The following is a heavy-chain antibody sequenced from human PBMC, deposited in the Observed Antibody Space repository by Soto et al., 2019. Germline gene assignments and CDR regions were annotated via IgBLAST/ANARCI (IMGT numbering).Heavy chain of an antibody. J-gene: IGHJ5*02. Sequence: GGSLRLSCAASGFTFSSYGMHWVRQAPGKGLEWVAVIWYDGSNKYYADSVKGRFTISRDNSKNTLYLQMNSLRAEDTAVYYCARDSGGDYDYIWGSYRPSWFDPWGQGTLVTVSS. V-gene: IGHV3-33*01. D-gene: IGHD3-16*02. CDR2: IWYDGSNK. CDR3: ARDSGGDYDYIWGSYRPSWFDP. CDR1: GFTFSSYG.